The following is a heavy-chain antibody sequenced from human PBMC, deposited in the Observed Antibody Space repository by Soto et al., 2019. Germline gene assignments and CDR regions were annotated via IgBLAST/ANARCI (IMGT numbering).Heavy chain of an antibody. J-gene: IGHJ6*02. CDR2: TDTSGTTK. D-gene: IGHD1-26*01. V-gene: IGHV3-7*03. CDR1: GFNFNTYW. CDR3: GMAPLAAPVTTADDV. Sequence: SGGSLRLSCAASGFNFNTYWMYWVRQAPGKGLEWVANTDTSGTTKNYVDSVKGRFIISRDNAKNSLFLQMNSLRADDTAVYYWGMAPLAAPVTTADDVWSQGATVT.